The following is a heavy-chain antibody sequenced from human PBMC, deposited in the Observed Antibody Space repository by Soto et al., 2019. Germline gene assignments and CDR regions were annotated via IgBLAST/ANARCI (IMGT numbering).Heavy chain of an antibody. D-gene: IGHD3-10*01. J-gene: IGHJ6*01. Sequence: GAAVKLCCKASGYTFTSYGISWVRQAPGQGLEWMGWISAYNGNTNYAQKLQGRVTMTTDTSTSTAYMELRSLRSDDTAVYYCARDTITVNYYGSGSYYQNFYY. CDR2: ISAYNGNT. CDR1: GYTFTSYG. CDR3: ARDTITVNYYGSGSYYQNFYY. V-gene: IGHV1-18*04.